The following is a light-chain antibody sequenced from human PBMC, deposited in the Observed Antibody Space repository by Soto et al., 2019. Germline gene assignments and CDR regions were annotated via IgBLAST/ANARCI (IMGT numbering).Light chain of an antibody. Sequence: GDRVTITCRASQSISSYLNWYQQKPGKAPKLLIYAASSLQSGVPSRFSGSGSGTDFTLTVSSLQPEDFATYYCQQSYSTPLTFGGGTKVEIK. J-gene: IGKJ4*01. V-gene: IGKV1-39*01. CDR3: QQSYSTPLT. CDR2: AAS. CDR1: QSISSY.